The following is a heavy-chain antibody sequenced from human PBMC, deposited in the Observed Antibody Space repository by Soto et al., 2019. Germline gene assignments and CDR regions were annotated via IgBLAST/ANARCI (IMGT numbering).Heavy chain of an antibody. CDR2: ISGSGGST. V-gene: IGHV3-23*01. CDR1: GFTFSSYA. CDR3: AKCSIRYFDWLLYDRFPGRGWFDP. D-gene: IGHD3-9*01. Sequence: GGSLRLSCAASGFTFSSYAMSWVRQAPGKGLEWVSAISGSGGSTYYADSVKGRFTISRDNSKNTLYLQMNILRAEDTAVYYCAKCSIRYFDWLLYDRFPGRGWFDPWGQGTLVTVSS. J-gene: IGHJ5*02.